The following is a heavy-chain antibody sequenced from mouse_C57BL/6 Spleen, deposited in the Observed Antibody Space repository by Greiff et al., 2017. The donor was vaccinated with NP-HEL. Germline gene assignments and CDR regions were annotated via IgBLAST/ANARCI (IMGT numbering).Heavy chain of an antibody. J-gene: IGHJ1*03. D-gene: IGHD1-1*01. CDR1: GYAFTNYL. CDR2: INPGSGGT. CDR3: ARGLRSYWYFDV. Sequence: VQLQQSGAELVRPGTSVKVSCKASGYAFTNYLIEWVKQRPGQGLEWIGVINPGSGGTNYNEKFKGKATLTADKSSSTAYMQLSSLTSEDSAVYFCARGLRSYWYFDVWGTGTTVTVSS. V-gene: IGHV1-54*01.